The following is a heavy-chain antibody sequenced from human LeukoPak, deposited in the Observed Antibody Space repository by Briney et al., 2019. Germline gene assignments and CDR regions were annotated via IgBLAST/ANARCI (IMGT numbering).Heavy chain of an antibody. V-gene: IGHV3-23*01. CDR2: ISGSGGST. CDR1: GFTFSSYS. D-gene: IGHD2-2*01. CDR3: AKFAAAAQRSYYFDY. J-gene: IGHJ4*02. Sequence: GGSLRLSCAASGFTFSSYSMNWVRQAPGKGLEWVSAISGSGGSTYYADSVKGRFTISRDNSKNTLYLQMNSLRAEDTAVYYCAKFAAAAQRSYYFDYWGQGTLVTVSS.